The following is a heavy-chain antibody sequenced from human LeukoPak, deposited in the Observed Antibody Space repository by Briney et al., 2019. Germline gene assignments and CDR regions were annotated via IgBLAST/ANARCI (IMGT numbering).Heavy chain of an antibody. Sequence: GRSLRLSCAASGFTFDDYAMHWVRQAPGKGLEWVSGIGWNGATIGYADSVKGRFTISRDNAKNSLYLQMNSLRAEDTAVYYCARGIGGYWGQGTLVTVSS. CDR3: ARGIGGY. V-gene: IGHV3-9*01. CDR1: GFTFDDYA. CDR2: IGWNGATI. J-gene: IGHJ4*02. D-gene: IGHD3-3*01.